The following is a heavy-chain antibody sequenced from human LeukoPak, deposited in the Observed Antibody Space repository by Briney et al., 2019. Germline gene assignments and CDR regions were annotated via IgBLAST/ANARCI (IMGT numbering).Heavy chain of an antibody. CDR1: GGSFSSSTYY. V-gene: IGHV4-39*01. J-gene: IGHJ4*02. D-gene: IGHD1-26*01. Sequence: SETLSLTCTVSGGSFSSSTYYWGWIRQPPGKGLEWIGSIYYSGSTYYNPSLKSRVTISVDTSKNQFSLKLSSVTAADTAVYHCARRRSGSYYEYSDWGQGTLVTVSS. CDR3: ARRRSGSYYEYSD. CDR2: IYYSGST.